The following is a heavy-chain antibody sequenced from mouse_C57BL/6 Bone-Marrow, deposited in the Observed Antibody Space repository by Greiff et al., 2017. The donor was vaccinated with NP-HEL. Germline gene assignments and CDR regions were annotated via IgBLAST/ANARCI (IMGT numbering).Heavy chain of an antibody. CDR2: INPGSGGT. CDR1: GYAFTNYL. D-gene: IGHD2-2*01. V-gene: IGHV1-54*01. Sequence: VQLVESGAELVRPGTSVKVSCKASGYAFTNYLIEWVKQRPGQGLEWIGVINPGSGGTNYNEKFKGKATLTADKSSSTAYMQLSSLTSEDSAVYFCARWMVTSDYYAMDYWGQGTSVTVSS. J-gene: IGHJ4*01. CDR3: ARWMVTSDYYAMDY.